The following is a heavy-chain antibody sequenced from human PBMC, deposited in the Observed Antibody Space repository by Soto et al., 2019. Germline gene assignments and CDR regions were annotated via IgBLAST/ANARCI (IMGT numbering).Heavy chain of an antibody. CDR2: IYYSGST. Sequence: SETLALTYTVSGGSISSGDYYWSWIRQPPGKGLEWIGYIYYSGSTYYNPSLKSRVTISVDTSKNQFSLKLSSVTAADTAVYYCARVRFLSPRYNWFDPWGQGTLVTVSS. CDR3: ARVRFLSPRYNWFDP. J-gene: IGHJ5*02. D-gene: IGHD3-3*01. CDR1: GGSISSGDYY. V-gene: IGHV4-30-4*01.